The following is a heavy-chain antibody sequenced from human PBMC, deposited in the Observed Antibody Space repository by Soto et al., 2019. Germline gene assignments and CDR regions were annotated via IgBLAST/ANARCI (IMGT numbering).Heavy chain of an antibody. CDR1: GGSISNGDW. CDR3: ARDQGSHPGD. J-gene: IGHJ4*02. V-gene: IGHV4-4*02. CDR2: IHHSGST. D-gene: IGHD6-13*01. Sequence: QVQLQESGPGLVRPSGTVSLTCAVSGGSISNGDWWSWVRQPPGKGLEWIGEIHHSGSTNCNPSLKSRVTMSVVPSKNLFSLTLNSVTAADTAFYYCARDQGSHPGDWGQGTLVSVSS.